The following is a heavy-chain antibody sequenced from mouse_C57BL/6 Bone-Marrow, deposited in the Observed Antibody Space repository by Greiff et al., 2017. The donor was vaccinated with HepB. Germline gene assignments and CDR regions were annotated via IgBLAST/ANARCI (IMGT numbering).Heavy chain of an antibody. CDR1: GFNIKDYY. CDR2: FDPEDGET. V-gene: IGHV14-2*01. D-gene: IGHD2-2*01. J-gene: IGHJ3*01. CDR3: ARRHWLLPFAY. Sequence: VQLQQSGAELVKPGASVKLSCTASGFNIKDYYMHWVKQRTEQGLEWIGRFDPEDGETKYAPKFQDKATLTADTSSNTAYLQLSSMTSEDTAVYYCARRHWLLPFAYWGRGTLVTVSA.